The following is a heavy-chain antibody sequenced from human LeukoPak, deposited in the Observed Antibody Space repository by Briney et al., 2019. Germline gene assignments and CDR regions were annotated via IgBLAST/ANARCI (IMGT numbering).Heavy chain of an antibody. Sequence: ASVKVSCKASGYTFTTYYMHWVRQAPGQGLEWVGIINPSGGSTSYAQKFQGRVTMTTDTSTSTAYMELRSLRSDDTAVYYCARGGGGVGATVRWFDPWGQGTLVTVSS. CDR1: GYTFTTYY. J-gene: IGHJ5*02. CDR2: INPSGGST. D-gene: IGHD1-26*01. V-gene: IGHV1-46*01. CDR3: ARGGGGVGATVRWFDP.